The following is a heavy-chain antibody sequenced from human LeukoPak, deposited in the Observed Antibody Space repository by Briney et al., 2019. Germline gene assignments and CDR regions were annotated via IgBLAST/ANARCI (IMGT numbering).Heavy chain of an antibody. CDR3: AKDAGRRWLQGVFDY. CDR2: ISGSGGST. D-gene: IGHD5-24*01. V-gene: IGHV3-23*01. J-gene: IGHJ4*02. Sequence: AGTLRLSCAASGFTFSSYGMSWVRQAPGKGLEWVSAISGSGGSTNYADSVKGRFTISRDNSKNTLYLQMNSLRAEDTALYYCAKDAGRRWLQGVFDYWGQGTLVTVSS. CDR1: GFTFSSYG.